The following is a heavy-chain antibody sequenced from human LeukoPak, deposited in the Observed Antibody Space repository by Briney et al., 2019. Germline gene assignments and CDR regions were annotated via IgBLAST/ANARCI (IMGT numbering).Heavy chain of an antibody. D-gene: IGHD6-13*01. Sequence: PGGFLRLSCAASGFTFSSYTMNWVRQAPGKGLEWVSAISGSGGSTYYADSVKGRFTISRDNSKNTLYLQMNSLRAEDTAVYYCAIVSSSWYRDYWGQGTLVTVSS. CDR3: AIVSSSWYRDY. CDR2: ISGSGGST. J-gene: IGHJ4*02. CDR1: GFTFSSYT. V-gene: IGHV3-23*01.